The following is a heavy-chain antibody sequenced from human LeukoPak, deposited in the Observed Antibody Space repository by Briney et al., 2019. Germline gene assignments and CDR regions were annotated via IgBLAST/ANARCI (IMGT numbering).Heavy chain of an antibody. CDR3: ARDLGNTGWYTFDY. D-gene: IGHD6-19*01. Sequence: SQTLSLTCDISGDSVSSNNGAWNWIRQSPSRVLEWLGRTYYRSKWYNDYAGSLNGRITISPDTSKNQFSLHLNSVTPEDTAVYYCARDLGNTGWYTFDYWGQGILVTVSS. J-gene: IGHJ4*02. CDR1: GDSVSSNNGA. CDR2: TYYRSKWYN. V-gene: IGHV6-1*01.